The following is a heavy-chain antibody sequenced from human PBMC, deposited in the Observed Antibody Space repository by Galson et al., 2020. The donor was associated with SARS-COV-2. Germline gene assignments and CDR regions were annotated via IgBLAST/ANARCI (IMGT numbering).Heavy chain of an antibody. Sequence: GSLRLSCAASGFTFSDYYMSWIRQAPGKGLEWVSYISSSGSTIYYADSVKGRFTISRDNAKNSLYLQMNSLRAEDTAVYYCARALYYDSSGYYFDYWGQGTLVTVSS. D-gene: IGHD3-22*01. CDR3: ARALYYDSSGYYFDY. CDR1: GFTFSDYY. J-gene: IGHJ4*02. CDR2: ISSSGSTI. V-gene: IGHV3-11*01.